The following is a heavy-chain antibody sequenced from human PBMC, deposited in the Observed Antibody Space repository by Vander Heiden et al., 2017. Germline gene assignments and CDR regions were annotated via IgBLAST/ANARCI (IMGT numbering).Heavy chain of an antibody. V-gene: IGHV3-23*01. D-gene: IGHD6-19*01. CDR2: ISGSGVRT. CDR3: AKVAGYSSGWNDY. Sequence: EVQVLESGGGLVQPGGSLRLSCADSGFPFGNYAMAWVRQAPGKGLEWVAGISGSGVRTYYAASVKGRLTISRDNSKNTLYLQMNSLRAEDTAVYYCAKVAGYSSGWNDYWGQGTLVTVSS. CDR1: GFPFGNYA. J-gene: IGHJ4*02.